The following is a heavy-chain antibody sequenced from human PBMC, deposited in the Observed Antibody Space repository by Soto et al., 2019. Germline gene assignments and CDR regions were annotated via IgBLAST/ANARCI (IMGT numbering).Heavy chain of an antibody. CDR2: IYYSGST. V-gene: IGHV4-59*01. D-gene: IGHD6-13*01. Sequence: SETLSLTCTVSGGSISSYYWSWIRQPPGKGLEWIGYIYYSGSTNYNPSLKSRVTISVDTSKNQFSLKLSSVTAADTAVYYCARVKTGAAAGDYYYYGMDVWGQGTTVTVSS. CDR1: GGSISSYY. J-gene: IGHJ6*02. CDR3: ARVKTGAAAGDYYYYGMDV.